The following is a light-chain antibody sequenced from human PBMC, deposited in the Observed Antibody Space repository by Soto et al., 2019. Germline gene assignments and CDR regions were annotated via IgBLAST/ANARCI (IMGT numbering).Light chain of an antibody. CDR3: QSYDSSLSVYV. Sequence: QAVVTQPPSVSGAPGQRVTISCTGSSSNIGAGYVVHWYQQLPGTAPKLLIYGNSNRPSGVPDRFSGSKSGTSASLAITGLQAEDEADYYCQSYDSSLSVYVFGTGTKLTVL. CDR1: SSNIGAGYV. J-gene: IGLJ1*01. CDR2: GNS. V-gene: IGLV1-40*01.